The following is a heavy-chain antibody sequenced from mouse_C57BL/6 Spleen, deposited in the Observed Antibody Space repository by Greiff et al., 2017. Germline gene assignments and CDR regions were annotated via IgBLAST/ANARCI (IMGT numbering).Heavy chain of an antibody. CDR3: ARNYYGSSSWYFDV. CDR2: IWTGGGT. J-gene: IGHJ1*03. CDR1: GFSLTSYA. V-gene: IGHV2-9-1*01. Sequence: VQRVESGPGLVAPSQSLSITCTVSGFSLTSYAISWVRQPPGKGLEWLGVIWTGGGTNYNSALKSRLSISKDNSKSQVFLKMNSLQTDDTARYYCARNYYGSSSWYFDVWGTGTTVTVSS. D-gene: IGHD1-1*01.